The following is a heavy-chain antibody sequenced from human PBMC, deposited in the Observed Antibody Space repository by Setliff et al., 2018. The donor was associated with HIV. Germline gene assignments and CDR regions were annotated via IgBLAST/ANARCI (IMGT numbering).Heavy chain of an antibody. J-gene: IGHJ6*03. D-gene: IGHD3-22*01. CDR3: ASGLYYDSSGYLYYYYMDV. CDR2: SIPIYGTA. V-gene: IGHV1-69*13. Sequence: SVKVSCKASGNPFTSYAIHWVRQAPGQGLEWMGGSIPIYGTANYAQKFQGRVTITADESTSTAYMELSSLRSEDTAVYYCASGLYYDSSGYLYYYYMDVWGKGTTVTVSS. CDR1: GNPFTSYA.